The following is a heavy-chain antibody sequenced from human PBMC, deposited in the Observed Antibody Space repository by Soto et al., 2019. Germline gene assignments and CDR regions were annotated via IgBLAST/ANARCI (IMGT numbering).Heavy chain of an antibody. Sequence: GGSLRLSCAASGFTFSTYGMQWVRQAPGKGLEWVAVISYDGYLKYYVAAVKGRFTISSDNSKNTLYLQITSLRSEDTAVYYCAGDRRTARASAMDVWGQGTTVTVSS. CDR3: AGDRRTARASAMDV. CDR2: ISYDGYLK. CDR1: GFTFSTYG. V-gene: IGHV3-30*03. D-gene: IGHD1-1*01. J-gene: IGHJ6*02.